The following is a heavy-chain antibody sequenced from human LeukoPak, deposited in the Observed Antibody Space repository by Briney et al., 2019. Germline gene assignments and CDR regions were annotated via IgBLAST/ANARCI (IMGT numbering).Heavy chain of an antibody. D-gene: IGHD3-10*01. V-gene: IGHV3-30*18. Sequence: GGSLRLSSAASGFTFSSYGMHWVRQAPGKGLEWVAVISYDGSNKYYADSVKGRFTISRDNSKNTLYLQMNSLRAEDTAVYYCAKWAYHGSGSYYDYWGQGTLVTVSS. J-gene: IGHJ4*02. CDR3: AKWAYHGSGSYYDY. CDR2: ISYDGSNK. CDR1: GFTFSSYG.